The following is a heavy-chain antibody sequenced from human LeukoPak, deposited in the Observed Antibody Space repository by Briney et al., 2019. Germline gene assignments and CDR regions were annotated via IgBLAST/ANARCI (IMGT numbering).Heavy chain of an antibody. CDR1: GYTFTSYD. Sequence: ASVKVSCKASGYTFTSYDINWVRQATGQGLEWMGWMNPNSGNTGYAQKFQGRVTITRNTSISTAYMELSSLRSEDTAVYYCARLERWLQLPDYWGQGTLVTVSS. V-gene: IGHV1-8*03. CDR3: ARLERWLQLPDY. D-gene: IGHD5-24*01. J-gene: IGHJ4*02. CDR2: MNPNSGNT.